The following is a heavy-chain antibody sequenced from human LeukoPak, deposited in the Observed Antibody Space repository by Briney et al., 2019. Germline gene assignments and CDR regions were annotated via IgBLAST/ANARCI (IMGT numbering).Heavy chain of an antibody. CDR1: GFTFSSYA. Sequence: PGRSLRLSCAASGFTFSSYAMHWVRQAPGKGLEWVSAISGSGGSTYYADSVKGRFTISRDNSKNTLYLQMNSLRAEDTAIYYCATYRQVLLPFESWGQGTLVTVSS. J-gene: IGHJ4*02. CDR2: ISGSGGST. D-gene: IGHD2-8*02. V-gene: IGHV3-23*01. CDR3: ATYRQVLLPFES.